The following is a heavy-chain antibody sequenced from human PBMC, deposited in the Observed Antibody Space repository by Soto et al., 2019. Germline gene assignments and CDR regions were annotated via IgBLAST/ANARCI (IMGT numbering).Heavy chain of an antibody. CDR3: AREDGSGSYLYYYYGMDV. CDR1: GFTFSSYG. D-gene: IGHD3-10*01. CDR2: IWYDGSNK. Sequence: GGSLRLSCAASGFTFSSYGMHWVRQAPGKGLERVAVIWYDGSNKYYADSVKGRFTISRDNSKNTLYLQMNSLRAEDTAVYYCAREDGSGSYLYYYYGMDVWGQGTTVTVSS. V-gene: IGHV3-33*01. J-gene: IGHJ6*02.